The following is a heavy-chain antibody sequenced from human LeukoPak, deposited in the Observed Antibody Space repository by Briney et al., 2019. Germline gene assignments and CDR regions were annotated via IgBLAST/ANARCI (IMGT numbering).Heavy chain of an antibody. CDR2: IQTSGRV. CDR1: GGSVTSGPNY. V-gene: IGHV4-61*02. J-gene: IGHJ4*02. CDR3: ARDRGNGDYGDYFDS. D-gene: IGHD4-17*01. Sequence: KPSQTLSLTCSVSGGSVTSGPNYWNWIRRPAGKGLEWIGRIQTSGRVNYNPSLKSRVTVYLDTPKNLVSLQLTSVTAADTAVYYCARDRGNGDYGDYFDSWGQGTQVTVYS.